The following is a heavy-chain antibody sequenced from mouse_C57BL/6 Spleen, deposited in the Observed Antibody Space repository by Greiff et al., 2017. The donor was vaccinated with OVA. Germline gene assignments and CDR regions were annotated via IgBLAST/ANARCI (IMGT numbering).Heavy chain of an antibody. V-gene: IGHV14-4*01. J-gene: IGHJ2*01. CDR2: IDPENGDT. CDR3: TTRTVVATDYFDY. D-gene: IGHD1-1*01. CDR1: GFNIKDDY. Sequence: VQLQQSGAELVRPGASVKLSCTASGFNIKDDYMHWVKQRPEQGLEWIGWIDPENGDTEYASKFQGKATITAETSSNTAYLQLSSLTSEDTAVYYCTTRTVVATDYFDYWGQGTTLTVSS.